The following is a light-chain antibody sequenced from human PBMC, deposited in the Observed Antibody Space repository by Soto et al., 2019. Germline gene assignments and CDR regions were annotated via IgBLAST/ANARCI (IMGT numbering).Light chain of an antibody. CDR3: SSYAGGVV. V-gene: IGLV2-23*01. Sequence: QSALTQPASVSGSPGQSITLSCTRASSGVENYNLVSWYQHHPGKAPKLIIYEGSQRPSGVSDRFSGSKSGNTASLTISGLQAEDEAEYYCSSYAGGVVFGGGTKVTVL. CDR2: EGS. CDR1: SSGVENYNL. J-gene: IGLJ3*02.